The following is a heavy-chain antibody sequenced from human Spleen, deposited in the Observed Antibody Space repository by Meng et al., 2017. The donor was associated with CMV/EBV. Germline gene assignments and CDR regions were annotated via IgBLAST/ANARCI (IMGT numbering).Heavy chain of an antibody. V-gene: IGHV3-48*04. Sequence: GESLKISCAASGFTFSSYNMNWVRQAPGKGLEWVSYITSSSSTIYYAHSVKGRFTISRDNAKNTVFLQMNSLRAEDTALYYCARVRNTNLNWFDPWGQGTLVTVSS. J-gene: IGHJ5*02. CDR1: GFTFSSYN. D-gene: IGHD1-14*01. CDR3: ARVRNTNLNWFDP. CDR2: ITSSSSTI.